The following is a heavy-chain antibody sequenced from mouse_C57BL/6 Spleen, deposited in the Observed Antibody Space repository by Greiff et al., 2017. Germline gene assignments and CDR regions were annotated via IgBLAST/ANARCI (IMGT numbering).Heavy chain of an antibody. J-gene: IGHJ4*01. CDR3: ARSSYDYDVGGYYAMDY. Sequence: QVQLQQSGAELARPGASVKLSCKASGYTFTSYGISWVKQRTGQGLEWIGEIYPRSGNTYYNEKFKGKATLTADKSSSTAYIELRSLTSEDSAVYFCARSSYDYDVGGYYAMDYWGQGTSVTVSS. CDR1: GYTFTSYG. CDR2: IYPRSGNT. D-gene: IGHD2-4*01. V-gene: IGHV1-81*01.